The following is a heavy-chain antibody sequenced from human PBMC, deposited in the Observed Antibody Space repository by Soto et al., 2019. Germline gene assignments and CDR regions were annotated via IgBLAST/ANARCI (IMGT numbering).Heavy chain of an antibody. CDR1: GYSINSDHY. J-gene: IGHJ4*02. CDR3: AKKGYYLSGKIKLFDS. Sequence: SETLSLTGTVSGYSINSDHYWGWIRQPPGKGLEWIGSIYHRGSTYYNLSLRSRVSISIDTSKNQFSLMLTSVTAADTAMYYCAKKGYYLSGKIKLFDSWGQGTLVTFSS. D-gene: IGHD3-10*01. CDR2: IYHRGST. V-gene: IGHV4-38-2*02.